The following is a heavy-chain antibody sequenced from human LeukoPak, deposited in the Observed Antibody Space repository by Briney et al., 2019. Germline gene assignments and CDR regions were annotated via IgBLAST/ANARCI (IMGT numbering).Heavy chain of an antibody. CDR1: GGTFSSYA. D-gene: IGHD5-18*01. CDR2: IIPIFGTA. Sequence: SVTVSCKASGGTFSSYAISWVRQAPGQGLEWMGGIIPIFGTANYAQKFQGRVTITADESTSTAYMELSSLRSEDTAVYYCARGAGYSYGLEGYYFDYWGQGTLVTVSS. CDR3: ARGAGYSYGLEGYYFDY. J-gene: IGHJ4*02. V-gene: IGHV1-69*13.